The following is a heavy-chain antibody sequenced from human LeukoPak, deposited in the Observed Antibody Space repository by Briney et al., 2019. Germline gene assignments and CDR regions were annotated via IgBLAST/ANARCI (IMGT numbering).Heavy chain of an antibody. CDR2: IYHSGST. CDR1: GYSISSGYY. CDR3: ARIVEGYSYGYVYYFDY. V-gene: IGHV4-38-2*02. Sequence: SETLSLTCTVSGYSISSGYYWGWIRQPPGKGLEWIGSIYHSGSTYYNPSLKSRVTISVDTSKNQFSLKLSSVTAADTAVYYCARIVEGYSYGYVYYFDYWGQGTLVTVSS. D-gene: IGHD5-18*01. J-gene: IGHJ4*02.